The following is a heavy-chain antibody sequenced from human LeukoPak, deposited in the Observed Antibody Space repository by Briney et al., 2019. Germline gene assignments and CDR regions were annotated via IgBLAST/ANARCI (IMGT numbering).Heavy chain of an antibody. CDR3: ARGIRFLTYSWFDP. Sequence: ASVKVSCKPSGYTFTSYDINWVRQATGQRLKWMGWMNPNSGNTGYAQKFQGRVTMTRNTSISTAYMELSSLRSEDTAVYYCARGIRFLTYSWFDPWGQGTLVTVSS. CDR1: GYTFTSYD. V-gene: IGHV1-8*01. CDR2: MNPNSGNT. D-gene: IGHD3-3*01. J-gene: IGHJ5*02.